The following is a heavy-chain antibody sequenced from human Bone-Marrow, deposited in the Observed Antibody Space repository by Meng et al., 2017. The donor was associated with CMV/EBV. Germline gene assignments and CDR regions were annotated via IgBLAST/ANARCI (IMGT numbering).Heavy chain of an antibody. CDR3: ARTEGDIVVVPAAIGPPGMDV. V-gene: IGHV1-2*02. J-gene: IGHJ6*02. CDR2: INPNSGGT. CDR1: GYSFITYY. Sequence: ASVKVSCKASGYSFITYYIHWVRQAPGQGLEWMGWINPNSGGTNYAQKFQGRVTMTRDTSISTAYMELSRLRSDDTAVYYCARTEGDIVVVPAAIGPPGMDVWVQGTTVTVSS. D-gene: IGHD2-2*01.